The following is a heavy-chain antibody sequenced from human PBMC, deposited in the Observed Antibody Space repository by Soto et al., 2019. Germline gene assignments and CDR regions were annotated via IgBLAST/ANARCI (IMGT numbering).Heavy chain of an antibody. D-gene: IGHD4-17*01. J-gene: IGHJ4*02. V-gene: IGHV3-66*01. CDR2: IYSGGST. CDR1: GFTVSSNY. Sequence: GGSLRLSCAASGFTVSSNYMSWVRQAPGKGLEWVSVIYSGGSTYYADSVKGRFTISRDNSKNTLYLQMNSLRAEDTAVYYCARDAERPTVVTPGYFDYWGQGTLVTVSS. CDR3: ARDAERPTVVTPGYFDY.